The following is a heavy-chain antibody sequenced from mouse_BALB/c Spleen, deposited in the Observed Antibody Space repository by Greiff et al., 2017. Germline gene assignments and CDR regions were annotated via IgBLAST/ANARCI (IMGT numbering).Heavy chain of an antibody. Sequence: QLQQSGPELMKPGASVKISCKASGYSFTSYYMHWVKQSHGKSLEWIGYIDPFNGGTSYNQKFKGKATLTVDKSSSTAYMHLSSLTSEDSAVYYCARRGYGSSYGYWGQGTTLTVSS. V-gene: IGHV1-28*01. CDR3: ARRGYGSSYGY. CDR2: IDPFNGGT. J-gene: IGHJ2*01. D-gene: IGHD1-1*01. CDR1: GYSFTSYY.